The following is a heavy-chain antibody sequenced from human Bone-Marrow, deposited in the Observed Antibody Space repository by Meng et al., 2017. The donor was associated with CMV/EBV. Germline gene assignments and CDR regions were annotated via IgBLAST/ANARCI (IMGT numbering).Heavy chain of an antibody. CDR1: GFTFDNYG. CDR3: AKDLLLFGGANAYFDS. D-gene: IGHD3-16*01. J-gene: IGHJ4*01. CDR2: IRHDGTNR. Sequence: GGSLRLSCAASGFTFDNYGIHWVRQTPGKGLEWVAFIRHDGTNRYYGDSVKGRFTISRDNSKSTVYLQMNSLRPEETAVYYCAKDLLLFGGANAYFDSWGHGTLVTVSS. V-gene: IGHV3-30*02.